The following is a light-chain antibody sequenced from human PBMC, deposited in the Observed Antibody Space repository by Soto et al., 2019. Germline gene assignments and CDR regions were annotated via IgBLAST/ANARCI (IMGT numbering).Light chain of an antibody. CDR3: QQYASSPIT. CDR1: QSVGSNF. V-gene: IGKV3-20*01. J-gene: IGKJ4*01. CDR2: AAS. Sequence: EIVLTQSPGTLSSSPGERATLSCRASQSVGSNFLAWYQQKPGQATRLLIYAASMRAYGIPDRFSGGGSGTDFTLTISRLEPEDSAVYYCQQYASSPITFGGGTKVEIK.